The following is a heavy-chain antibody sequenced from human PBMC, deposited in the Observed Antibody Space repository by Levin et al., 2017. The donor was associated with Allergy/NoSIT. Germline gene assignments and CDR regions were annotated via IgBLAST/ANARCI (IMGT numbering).Heavy chain of an antibody. CDR1: GGSFSGYY. J-gene: IGHJ4*02. Sequence: SETLSLTCAVYGGSFSGYYWSWIRQPPGKGLEWIGEINHSGSTNYNPSLKSRVTISVDTSKNQFSLKLSSVTAADTAVYYCARGERNQLLPFDYWGQGTLVTVSS. D-gene: IGHD2-2*01. CDR3: ARGERNQLLPFDY. V-gene: IGHV4-34*01. CDR2: INHSGST.